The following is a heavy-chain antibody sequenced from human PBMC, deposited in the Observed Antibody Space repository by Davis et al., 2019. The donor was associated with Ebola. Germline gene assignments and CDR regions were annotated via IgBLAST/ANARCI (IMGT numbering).Heavy chain of an antibody. Sequence: PGGSLRLSCAAASGFAFSIHWMTWVRQAPGKGLEWVANIRQDGGETYYADSVKGRFAISRDNAKKSLYLQLNSLRADDTAMYYCARDYYDNSGDGFDIWGQGTMVTVSS. CDR2: IRQDGGET. CDR3: ARDYYDNSGDGFDI. CDR1: GFAFSIHW. D-gene: IGHD3-22*01. J-gene: IGHJ3*02. V-gene: IGHV3-7*01.